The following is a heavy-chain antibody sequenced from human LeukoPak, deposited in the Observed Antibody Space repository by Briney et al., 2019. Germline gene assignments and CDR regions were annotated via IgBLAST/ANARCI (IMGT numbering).Heavy chain of an antibody. CDR1: GYTFTSYG. CDR3: ARGGRGYSGYDKPLDY. V-gene: IGHV1-2*02. J-gene: IGHJ4*02. Sequence: AASVKVSCKASGYTFTSYGISWVRQAPGQGLEWMGWINTYSGGTNYAQKFQGRVTMTRDTSISTAHMALSRLRSDDTAVYYCARGGRGYSGYDKPLDYWGRGTLVTVSS. CDR2: INTYSGGT. D-gene: IGHD5-12*01.